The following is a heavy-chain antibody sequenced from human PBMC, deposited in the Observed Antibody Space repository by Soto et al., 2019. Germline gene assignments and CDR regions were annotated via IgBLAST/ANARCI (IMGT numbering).Heavy chain of an antibody. CDR3: ARRHLAVAVSPWFDP. CDR2: IDSSGEK. CDR1: GLSITDSEMG. V-gene: IGHV2-26*01. J-gene: IGHJ5*02. D-gene: IGHD6-19*01. Sequence: QVTLKESGPVLVKPTETLTLRCTVSGLSITDSEMGVSWIRQPPGQPLEWLAHIDSSGEKSNRTFLKRRLAISKDTSKSQIVLTITNMDPADTATYYCARRHLAVAVSPWFDPWGQGIPVTVSS.